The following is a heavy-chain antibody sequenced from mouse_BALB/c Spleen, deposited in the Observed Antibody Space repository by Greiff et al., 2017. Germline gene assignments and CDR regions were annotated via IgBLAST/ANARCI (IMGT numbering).Heavy chain of an antibody. CDR2: ISSGGST. D-gene: IGHD2-3*01. J-gene: IGHJ1*01. CDR1: GFTFSSYA. CDR3: ARGAGLLERWYFDV. Sequence: EVKLEESGGGLVKPGGSLKLSCAASGFTFSSYAMSWVRQTPEKRLEWVASISSGGSTYYPDSVKGRFTISRDNARNILYLQMSSLRSEDTAMYYCARGAGLLERWYFDVWGAGTTVTVSS. V-gene: IGHV5-6-5*01.